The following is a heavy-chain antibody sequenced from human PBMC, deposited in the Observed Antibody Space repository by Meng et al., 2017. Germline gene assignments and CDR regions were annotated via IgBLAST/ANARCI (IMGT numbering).Heavy chain of an antibody. CDR3: ARVSSSGRHGWGFDY. Sequence: ASVKVSCKASGYTFTGYYMHWVRQAPGQGLEWMGRINPNSGGTNYAQKFQGRVTMTRDTSISTAYMELSRLRSDDTAVYYCARVSSSGRHGWGFDYWGQGTLVTVSS. V-gene: IGHV1-2*06. D-gene: IGHD1-26*01. J-gene: IGHJ4*02. CDR1: GYTFTGYY. CDR2: INPNSGGT.